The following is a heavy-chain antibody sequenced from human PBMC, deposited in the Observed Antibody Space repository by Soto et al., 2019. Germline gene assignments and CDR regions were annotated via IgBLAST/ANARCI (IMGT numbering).Heavy chain of an antibody. CDR3: ARDRGSDCSGGSCSDY. Sequence: QVQLVQSGAEVKKPGSSVKVSCKASGGTFTSNAISWVRQAPGQGLQWMGGIIPIFGTANYAQKFQGRVTSTADQSTSTAHRELSSLRGEDTAVYYCARDRGSDCSGGSCSDYWGQGALVTVSS. J-gene: IGHJ4*02. D-gene: IGHD2-15*01. CDR1: GGTFTSNA. CDR2: IIPIFGTA. V-gene: IGHV1-69*01.